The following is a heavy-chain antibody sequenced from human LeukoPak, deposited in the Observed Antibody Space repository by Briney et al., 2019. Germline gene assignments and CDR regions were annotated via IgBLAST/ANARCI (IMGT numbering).Heavy chain of an antibody. CDR1: GGSVSSGSYY. CDR2: IYYSGST. Sequence: SETLSLTCTVSGGSVSSGSYYWSWIRQPPGKGLEWIGYIYYSGSTNYDPSLKSRVTISRDTSKNRFSLNLNSVTAADTAVYFCARSPSGYRFDYWGQGALVTVSS. V-gene: IGHV4-61*01. CDR3: ARSPSGYRFDY. D-gene: IGHD3-22*01. J-gene: IGHJ4*02.